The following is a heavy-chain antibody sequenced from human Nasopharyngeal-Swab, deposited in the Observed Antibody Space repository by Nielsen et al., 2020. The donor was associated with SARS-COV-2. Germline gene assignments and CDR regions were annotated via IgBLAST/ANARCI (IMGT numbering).Heavy chain of an antibody. CDR1: EFNFGSYW. Sequence: GRSLRLSCTAAEFNFGSYWMSWVRQAPGKGLEWVAHIKHDGSEEYYVDSVEGRFTIARDDAKNSLYLQMNSLRAEDTAVYYCARDGQQQLGDWYYYVDVWGNGTTVTVSS. J-gene: IGHJ6*03. V-gene: IGHV3-7*04. CDR3: ARDGQQQLGDWYYYVDV. CDR2: IKHDGSEE. D-gene: IGHD6-13*01.